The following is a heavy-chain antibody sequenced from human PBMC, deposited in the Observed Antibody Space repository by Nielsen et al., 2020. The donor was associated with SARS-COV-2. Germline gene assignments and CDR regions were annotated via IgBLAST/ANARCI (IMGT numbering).Heavy chain of an antibody. J-gene: IGHJ4*02. Sequence: GESLKISCAASGFTFSSYGMHWVRQAPGKGLEWVAVIWYDGSNKYYADSVKGRFTISRDNSKNTLYLQMNSLRAEDTALYYCAKIRYSSGWGADYWGQGTLVTVSS. CDR1: GFTFSSYG. CDR3: AKIRYSSGWGADY. CDR2: IWYDGSNK. V-gene: IGHV3-30*02. D-gene: IGHD6-19*01.